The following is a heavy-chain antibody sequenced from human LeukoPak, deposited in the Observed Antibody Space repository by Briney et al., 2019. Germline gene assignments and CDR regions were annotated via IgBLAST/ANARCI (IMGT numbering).Heavy chain of an antibody. D-gene: IGHD1-26*01. CDR2: IYHSGGT. J-gene: IGHJ6*03. V-gene: IGHV4-39*01. CDR1: GGSIGTTGYH. CDR3: ARHLGASYRYNYYYMGV. Sequence: PSETLSLTCTVSGGSIGTTGYHWGWIRQPPGKGLEWIGSIYHSGGTYYNPSLKSRVTISVDTSNNQFSVKLSSVTAADTAMYYCARHLGASYRYNYYYMGVWGKGTTVTVSS.